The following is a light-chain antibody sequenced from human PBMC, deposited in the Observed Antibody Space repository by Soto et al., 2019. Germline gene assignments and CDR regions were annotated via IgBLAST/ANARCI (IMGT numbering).Light chain of an antibody. CDR3: TSYTTGRIWV. CDR2: EVT. J-gene: IGLJ3*02. Sequence: QSALTQPASVSGSPGQSITISCTGSSGDVGNYNYVSWYQQHPGKAPKLIIYEVTNRPSDVSNRFSASKSGNTASLIISGLQAEDVADYYCTSYTTGRIWVFGGGTKLTVL. CDR1: SGDVGNYNY. V-gene: IGLV2-14*01.